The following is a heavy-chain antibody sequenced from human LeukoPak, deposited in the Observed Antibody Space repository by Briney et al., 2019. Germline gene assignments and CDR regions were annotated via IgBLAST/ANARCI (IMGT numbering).Heavy chain of an antibody. CDR2: ISGDGRST. CDR3: AAFCYDPAY. Sequence: PGGSLRLSCAASGFTFRTYWMHWVRQAPGRGLVWVSRISGDGRSTSYAGFVKGRFTISRDNAKNTLYLQIHSLRADDTAVYYCAAFCYDPAYWGQGTLVTVSS. V-gene: IGHV3-74*01. D-gene: IGHD2-2*01. CDR1: GFTFRTYW. J-gene: IGHJ4*02.